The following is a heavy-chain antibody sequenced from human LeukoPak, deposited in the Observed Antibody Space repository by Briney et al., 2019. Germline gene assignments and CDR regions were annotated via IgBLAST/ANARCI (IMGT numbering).Heavy chain of an antibody. J-gene: IGHJ5*02. CDR1: GYTLTELS. D-gene: IGHD2-2*01. CDR2: FDPEDGET. CDR3: ATSYCSSTSCYPGGWFDP. Sequence: GASVKVSCKVSGYTLTELSMHWVRQAPGKGLEWMGGFDPEDGETIYAQKFQGRVTMTEDTSTDTAYMELSSLRSEDTAVYYCATSYCSSTSCYPGGWFDPWGQGTLVTVSS. V-gene: IGHV1-24*01.